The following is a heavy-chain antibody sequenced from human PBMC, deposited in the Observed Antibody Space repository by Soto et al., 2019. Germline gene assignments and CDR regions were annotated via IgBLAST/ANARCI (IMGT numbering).Heavy chain of an antibody. Sequence: PTLVNPTQTLTLTCTFSGFSLSTSGVGVGWIRQPPGKALEWLALIYWNDDKRYSPSLKSRLTITKDTSKNQVVLTMTNMDPVDTATYYCAHTRPGVYAISDFDYWGQGTLVTVSS. CDR2: IYWNDDK. J-gene: IGHJ4*02. CDR1: GFSLSTSGVG. CDR3: AHTRPGVYAISDFDY. D-gene: IGHD2-8*01. V-gene: IGHV2-5*01.